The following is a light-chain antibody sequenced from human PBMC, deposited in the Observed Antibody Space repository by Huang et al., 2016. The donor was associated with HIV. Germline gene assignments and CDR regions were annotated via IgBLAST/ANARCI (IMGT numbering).Light chain of an antibody. CDR1: QSVSNN. J-gene: IGKJ1*01. Sequence: EIVMTQPPATLSVSPGERATLTCRAGQSVSNNLAWYQQKPGQAPRLLISGASTRATCGPGRFSGSGSATEFTLTISSLQSEDLAVYYCQQYNDWPRTFGQGTKVEIK. CDR3: QQYNDWPRT. CDR2: GAS. V-gene: IGKV3-15*01.